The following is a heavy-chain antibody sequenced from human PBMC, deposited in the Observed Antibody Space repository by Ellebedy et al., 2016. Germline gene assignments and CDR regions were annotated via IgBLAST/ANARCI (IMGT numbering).Heavy chain of an antibody. J-gene: IGHJ4*02. D-gene: IGHD3-3*01. Sequence: KVSXKGSRYSFTSYWIGWVRQMPGKGLEWMGIIYPGDSDTRYSPSFQGQVTISADKSISTAYLQWSSLKASDTAMYYCARLGPIFGVVIIDYWGQGTLVTVSS. CDR3: ARLGPIFGVVIIDY. CDR1: RYSFTSYW. V-gene: IGHV5-51*01. CDR2: IYPGDSDT.